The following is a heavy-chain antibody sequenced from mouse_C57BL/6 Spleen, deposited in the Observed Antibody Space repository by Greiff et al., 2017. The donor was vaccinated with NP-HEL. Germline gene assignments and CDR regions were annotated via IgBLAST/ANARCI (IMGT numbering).Heavy chain of an antibody. CDR2: IDPEDGDT. CDR3: TTSYYYGSSYGAMDY. CDR1: GFNIKDYY. Sequence: EVQLKQSGAELVRPGASVKLSCTASGFNIKDYYMHWVKQRPEQGLEWIGRIDPEDGDTEYAPKFQGKATMTADTSSNTAYLQLSSLTSEDTAVYYCTTSYYYGSSYGAMDYWGQGTSVTVSS. D-gene: IGHD1-1*01. V-gene: IGHV14-1*01. J-gene: IGHJ4*01.